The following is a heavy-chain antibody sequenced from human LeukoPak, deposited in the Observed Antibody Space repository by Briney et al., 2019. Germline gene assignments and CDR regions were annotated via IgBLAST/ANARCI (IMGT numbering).Heavy chain of an antibody. D-gene: IGHD6-25*01. V-gene: IGHV3-74*01. CDR1: GFTFSSYW. CDR2: INSDGSTT. Sequence: GGSLRLSCAASGFTFSSYWMHWVRQAPGKGLVWVSRINSDGSTTNYADSVLGRFTISRDNAKNTLYLQMNSLRAEDTAVYYCAGKRQSYDAFDIWGQGTMVTVSS. CDR3: AGKRQSYDAFDI. J-gene: IGHJ3*02.